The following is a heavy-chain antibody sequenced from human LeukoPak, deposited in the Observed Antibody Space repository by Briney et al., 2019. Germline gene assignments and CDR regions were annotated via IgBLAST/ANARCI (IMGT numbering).Heavy chain of an antibody. CDR3: GTVTKVDFDY. J-gene: IGHJ4*02. D-gene: IGHD4-11*01. CDR2: VSVEGIGR. CDR1: GFTFSTYT. Sequence: PGGTLRLSCAVSGFTFSTYTFYWFRQAPGKGLEWVASVSVEGIGRYFPGSVEGRLAISRDNSKKSVWLQMSTVRPEDTALYFCGTVTKVDFDYWGQGSLVTVSS. V-gene: IGHV3-30*09.